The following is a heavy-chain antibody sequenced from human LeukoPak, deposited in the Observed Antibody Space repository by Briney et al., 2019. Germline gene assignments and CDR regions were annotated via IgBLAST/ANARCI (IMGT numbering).Heavy chain of an antibody. CDR1: GGSMSSSSYY. Sequence: PETLSLTCTVSGGSMSSSSYYWGWIRQSPGKGLEWIGSIYYSGANHYNPSLKSRVTMSVDTSKNQFSVKLTSVTATDTAVYYCVRVRGYWLVRGYLDYWGQGTQVTVSS. CDR2: IYYSGAN. D-gene: IGHD6-19*01. V-gene: IGHV4-39*02. CDR3: VRVRGYWLVRGYLDY. J-gene: IGHJ4*02.